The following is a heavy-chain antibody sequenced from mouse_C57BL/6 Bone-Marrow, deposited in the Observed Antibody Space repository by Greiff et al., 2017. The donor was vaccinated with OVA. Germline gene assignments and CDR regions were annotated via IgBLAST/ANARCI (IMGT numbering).Heavy chain of an antibody. D-gene: IGHD1-1*01. CDR1: GYTFTDYY. J-gene: IGHJ1*03. Sequence: VQLQQSGPELVKPGASVKISCKASGYTFTDYYMNWVKQSHGKSLEWIGDINPNNGGTSYNQKFKGKATLTVDKSSSTAYMELRSLTSEDSAVYYCARLHYGSWYGYFDVWGTGTTVTVSS. CDR2: INPNNGGT. CDR3: ARLHYGSWYGYFDV. V-gene: IGHV1-26*01.